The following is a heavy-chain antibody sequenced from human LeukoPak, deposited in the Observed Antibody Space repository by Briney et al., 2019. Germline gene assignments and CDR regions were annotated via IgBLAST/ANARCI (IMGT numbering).Heavy chain of an antibody. Sequence: ASVKVSCKASGYAFTSYYMHWVRQAPGQGLEWMGIINPSGGSTSYAQKFQGRVTMTRDTSTSTVYMELSSLRSEDTAVYYCARELGYNWNYVNEDYWGQGTLVTVSS. D-gene: IGHD1-7*01. CDR3: ARELGYNWNYVNEDY. CDR2: INPSGGST. CDR1: GYAFTSYY. J-gene: IGHJ4*02. V-gene: IGHV1-46*01.